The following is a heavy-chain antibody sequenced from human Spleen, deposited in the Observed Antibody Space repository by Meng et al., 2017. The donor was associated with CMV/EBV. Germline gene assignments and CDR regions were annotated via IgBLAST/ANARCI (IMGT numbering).Heavy chain of an antibody. CDR2: TGTHVDT. V-gene: IGHV3-13*01. J-gene: IGHJ4*03. Sequence: GGSLRLSCAASGFTFSTYDMHWVRQTTGKGLEWVSATGTHVDTYYADSVKGRFTVSREDAKNSFYLQMNSLRAEDTAVYYCVRGPSEHSAYLDYWGQGTTVTVSS. CDR3: VRGPSEHSAYLDY. CDR1: GFTFSTYD. D-gene: IGHD1-14*01.